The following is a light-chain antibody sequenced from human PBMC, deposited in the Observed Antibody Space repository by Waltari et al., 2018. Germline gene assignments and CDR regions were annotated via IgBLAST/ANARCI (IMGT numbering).Light chain of an antibody. V-gene: IGLV1-47*01. CDR3: AAWDDRLRAYV. Sequence: QSVLPQPPSASGTPGHRVTISCSGISPNVGRDNVYWYQQLPGTAPKPLIYNDIPRPSGVPDRFSGSKSGTSASLAISGLRSEDEGDYYCAAWDDRLRAYVFGTGTQVTVL. CDR1: SPNVGRDN. J-gene: IGLJ1*01. CDR2: NDI.